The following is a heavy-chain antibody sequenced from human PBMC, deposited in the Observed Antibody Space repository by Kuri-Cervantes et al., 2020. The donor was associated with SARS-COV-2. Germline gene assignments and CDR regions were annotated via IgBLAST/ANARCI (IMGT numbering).Heavy chain of an antibody. CDR2: INHSGST. J-gene: IGHJ5*02. CDR1: GGSFSGYY. CDR3: ARDRSRAYYYDSSGFGA. D-gene: IGHD3-22*01. V-gene: IGHV4-34*01. Sequence: SETLSLTCAVYGGSFSGYYWSWIRQPPGKGLEWIGEINHSGSTNYNPSLKSGVTISVATSKNQFSLKLSSVTAADTAVYYCARDRSRAYYYDSSGFGAWGQGTLVTVSS.